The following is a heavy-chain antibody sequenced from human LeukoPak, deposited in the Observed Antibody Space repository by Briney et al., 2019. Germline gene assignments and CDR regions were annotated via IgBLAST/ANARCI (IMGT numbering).Heavy chain of an antibody. CDR2: INHSGST. CDR3: ARGDYGDYGDNWFDP. CDR1: GGSFSGYY. J-gene: IGHJ5*02. D-gene: IGHD4-17*01. V-gene: IGHV4-34*01. Sequence: SETLSLTCAVYGGSFSGYYWSWIRQPPGKGLEWIGEINHSGSTNYNPSLKGRVTISVDTSKNQFSLKLSSVTAADTAVYYCARGDYGDYGDNWFDPWGQGTLVTVSS.